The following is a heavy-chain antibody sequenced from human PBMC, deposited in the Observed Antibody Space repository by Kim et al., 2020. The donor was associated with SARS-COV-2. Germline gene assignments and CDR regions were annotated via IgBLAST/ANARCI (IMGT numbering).Heavy chain of an antibody. D-gene: IGHD5-12*01. CDR3: ARGFRSGFDCFDY. J-gene: IGHJ4*02. V-gene: IGHV3-53*04. Sequence: SEDPVTGRFTISRHSSRNTLSLQLNSLRTDDTAVYYCARGFRSGFDCFDYWGQGTLVTVSS.